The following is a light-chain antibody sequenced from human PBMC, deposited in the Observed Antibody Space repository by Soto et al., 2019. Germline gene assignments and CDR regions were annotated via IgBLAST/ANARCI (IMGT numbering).Light chain of an antibody. V-gene: IGLV2-14*01. Sequence: QSVLTQPASVSGSPGQSITISCTGTSSDVGGYNYVSWYQQHPGKAPKLMIYGVTNRPSGVSNRFSGSKSGNTATLTISGLQAEDEADYYCSSYTNINTRACVFGTGTKVTVL. J-gene: IGLJ1*01. CDR1: SSDVGGYNY. CDR2: GVT. CDR3: SSYTNINTRACV.